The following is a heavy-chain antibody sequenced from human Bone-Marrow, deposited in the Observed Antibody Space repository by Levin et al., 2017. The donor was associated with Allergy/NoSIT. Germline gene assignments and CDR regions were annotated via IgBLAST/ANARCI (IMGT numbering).Heavy chain of an antibody. CDR3: VKETGGWLRFDS. Sequence: PGGSLRLSCAASGFTFSAYAMNWVRQAPGKGLEWVSVVGGGGGSIYYSDSVKGRFTISRDASKNTVFLQLSSLRAEDTAIYYCVKETGGWLRFDSWGQGAQVTVSS. J-gene: IGHJ4*02. D-gene: IGHD2-8*02. CDR2: VGGGGGSI. V-gene: IGHV3-23*01. CDR1: GFTFSAYA.